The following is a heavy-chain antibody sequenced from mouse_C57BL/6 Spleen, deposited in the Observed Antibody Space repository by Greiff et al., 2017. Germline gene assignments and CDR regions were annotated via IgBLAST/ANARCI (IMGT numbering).Heavy chain of an antibody. CDR3: TRPRSIFYFDY. CDR2: IYPETGGT. CDR1: GYTFTDYE. V-gene: IGHV1-15*01. D-gene: IGHD2-10*02. J-gene: IGHJ2*01. Sequence: QVQLQQSGAELVRPGASVTLSCKASGYTFTDYEMHWVKQTPVHGLEWIGAIYPETGGTAYNQKFKGKAILTADKSSSTAYMDLRSLTSEDSAVYYCTRPRSIFYFDYWGQGTTLTVSS.